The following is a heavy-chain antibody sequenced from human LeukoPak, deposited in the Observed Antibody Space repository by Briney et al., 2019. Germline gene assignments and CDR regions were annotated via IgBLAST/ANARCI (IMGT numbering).Heavy chain of an antibody. V-gene: IGHV1-24*01. CDR1: GYTLTELS. CDR2: FDPEDGET. CDR3: ATAIFGVVTKAYYFDY. J-gene: IGHJ4*02. D-gene: IGHD3-3*01. Sequence: ASVKVSCKVSGYTLTELSMHWVRQAPGKGLEWMGGFDPEDGETIYAQKFQGRVTMTEDTSTDTAYMELSSLRSEDTAVYYCATAIFGVVTKAYYFDYWGQGTLVTVSS.